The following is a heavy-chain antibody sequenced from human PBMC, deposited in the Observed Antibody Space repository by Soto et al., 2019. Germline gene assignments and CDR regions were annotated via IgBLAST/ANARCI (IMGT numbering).Heavy chain of an antibody. Sequence: PGGSLRLSCAASGFTFSSYGMHWVRQAPGKGLEWVAVISYDGSNKYYADSVKGRFTISRDNSKNTLYLQMNSLRAEDTAVYYCAKDLDVWGSYRYAGVDYWGQGTLVTVSS. CDR2: ISYDGSNK. D-gene: IGHD3-16*02. CDR3: AKDLDVWGSYRYAGVDY. J-gene: IGHJ4*02. CDR1: GFTFSSYG. V-gene: IGHV3-30*18.